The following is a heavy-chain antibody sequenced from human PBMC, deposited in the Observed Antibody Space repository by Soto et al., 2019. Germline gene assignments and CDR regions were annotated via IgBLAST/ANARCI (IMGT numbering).Heavy chain of an antibody. CDR1: GFTFSSYG. Sequence: QVQLVESGGGVVQPGRSLRLSCAASGFTFSSYGMHWVRQAPGKGLEWGAVISYDGSNKYYADSVKGRFSSSRDNSKNTLYLQINSLRAEDTAVYYCAKTLASSITMIVVEAFDIWGQGTMVTVSS. V-gene: IGHV3-30*18. CDR3: AKTLASSITMIVVEAFDI. J-gene: IGHJ3*02. CDR2: ISYDGSNK. D-gene: IGHD3-22*01.